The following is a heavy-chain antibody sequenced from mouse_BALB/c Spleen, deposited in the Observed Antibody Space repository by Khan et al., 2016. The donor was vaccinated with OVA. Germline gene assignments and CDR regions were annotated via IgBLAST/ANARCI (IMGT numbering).Heavy chain of an antibody. CDR2: INPSNGYT. Sequence: QVQLQQSGAELARPGASVKMSCKASGYTFTSYTIHWIKKRPGQGLEWIGYINPSNGYTNYNQKFKDKATLTTDKSYTTAYLQLSSLTSDDSAFYNCVRDGAYPRNDGWFAYWGQGTLVPVSA. CDR1: GYTFTSYT. J-gene: IGHJ3*01. CDR3: VRDGAYPRNDGWFAY. D-gene: IGHD2-14*01. V-gene: IGHV1-4*01.